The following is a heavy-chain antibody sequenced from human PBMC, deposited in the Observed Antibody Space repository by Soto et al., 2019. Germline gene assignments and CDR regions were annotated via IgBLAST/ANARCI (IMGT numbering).Heavy chain of an antibody. CDR3: ARGGRYSYGYRYYYGMDV. J-gene: IGHJ6*02. Sequence: GASVKVSCKASGYTFTSYDINWVRQATGQGLEWMGWMNPNSGNTGYAQKFQGRVTMTRNTSISTAYMELSSLRSEDTAVYYCARGGRYSYGYRYYYGMDVWGQGTTVTVSS. D-gene: IGHD5-18*01. V-gene: IGHV1-8*01. CDR1: GYTFTSYD. CDR2: MNPNSGNT.